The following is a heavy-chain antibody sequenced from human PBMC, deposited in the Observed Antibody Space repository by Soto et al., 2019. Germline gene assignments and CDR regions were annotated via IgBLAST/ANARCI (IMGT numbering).Heavy chain of an antibody. D-gene: IGHD3-10*01. CDR3: ARHRGSPRYFDY. CDR2: VSYSGST. CDR1: GASISSTVYY. V-gene: IGHV4-39*01. Sequence: ASETLSLTFTVSGASISSTVYYWGWIRQPPGKGLEWIGSVSYSGSTYYNPSLKSRITISVDTSRNQFSLNLSSVTAPDTAVYYCARHRGSPRYFDYWGQGALVTVSS. J-gene: IGHJ4*02.